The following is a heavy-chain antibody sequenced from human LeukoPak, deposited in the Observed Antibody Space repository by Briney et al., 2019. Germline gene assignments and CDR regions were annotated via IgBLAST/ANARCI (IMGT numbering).Heavy chain of an antibody. J-gene: IGHJ4*02. Sequence: GGSLRLSCAASGFTFDDYGMSWVRQAPGKGLEWVSGINWNGGSTGYADSVKGRFTISRDNAKNSLYLQMNSLRAEDTALYYCARGERGYSGYDFINDYWGQGTLVTVSS. D-gene: IGHD5-12*01. CDR2: INWNGGST. CDR3: ARGERGYSGYDFINDY. CDR1: GFTFDDYG. V-gene: IGHV3-20*04.